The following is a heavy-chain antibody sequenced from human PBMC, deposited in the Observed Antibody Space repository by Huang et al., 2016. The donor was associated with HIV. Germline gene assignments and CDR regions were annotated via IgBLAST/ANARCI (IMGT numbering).Heavy chain of an antibody. Sequence: QVQLVQSRAEVKKPGASVKVSCKVSEYTLTELSIHWVRQPPGKGLEWMGAFEPEIGDTSDAQKFQGRVTMTEDTSTETAFMELSGLRPEDTAVYYCATGFDVFFDFWGQGTLVTVSS. V-gene: IGHV1-24*01. CDR2: FEPEIGDT. J-gene: IGHJ4*02. D-gene: IGHD3-9*01. CDR1: EYTLTELS. CDR3: ATGFDVFFDF.